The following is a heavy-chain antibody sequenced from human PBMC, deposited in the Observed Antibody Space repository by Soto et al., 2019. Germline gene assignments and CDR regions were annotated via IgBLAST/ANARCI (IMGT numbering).Heavy chain of an antibody. Sequence: PSETLSLTCAVSCFFISSGNYWGWIRKPPGKGLEWIGSIFHGGNTYYNPSLKSRVTISVDMSKNQFSLKLNSLTAADTAVYYCARGRWYDAFDVWGQGTVVTVSS. CDR2: IFHGGNT. J-gene: IGHJ3*01. CDR1: CFFISSGNY. CDR3: ARGRWYDAFDV. V-gene: IGHV4-38-2*01. D-gene: IGHD2-15*01.